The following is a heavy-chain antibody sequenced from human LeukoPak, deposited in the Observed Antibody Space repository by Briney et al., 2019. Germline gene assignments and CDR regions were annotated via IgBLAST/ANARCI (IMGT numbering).Heavy chain of an antibody. V-gene: IGHV1-18*01. Sequence: ASVKVSCKTSGYTFTSYGISWVRQAPGQGLAWMGWISAYNGNTRYAQKVQGRLTVTKDTSTTTVYMELRGLRSDDTAVYYCARDAFDIWGQGTMVTVSS. J-gene: IGHJ3*02. CDR3: ARDAFDI. CDR2: ISAYNGNT. CDR1: GYTFTSYG.